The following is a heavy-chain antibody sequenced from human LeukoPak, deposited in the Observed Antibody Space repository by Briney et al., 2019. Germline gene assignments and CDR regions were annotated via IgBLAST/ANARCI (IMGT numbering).Heavy chain of an antibody. CDR1: GGSISSGSYY. D-gene: IGHD6-13*01. Sequence: PSETLSLTCTVSGGSISSGSYYWSWIRHPAGKGLEWIGRIYTSGSTNYNPSLKSRVTISVDTSKNQFSLKFSSVTAADTAVYYCASGISADCYWGQRTLVTAAS. J-gene: IGHJ4*02. CDR2: IYTSGST. CDR3: ASGISADCY. V-gene: IGHV4-61*02.